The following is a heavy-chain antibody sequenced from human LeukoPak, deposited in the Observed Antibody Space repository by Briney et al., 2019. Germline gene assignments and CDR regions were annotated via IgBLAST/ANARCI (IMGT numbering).Heavy chain of an antibody. CDR1: GFTFSSYS. Sequence: GGSLRLSCAASGFTFSSYSMNWVRQAPGKGLEWVSSIRSSSSYIYYVDSMKGRFTISRENAKNSLYLQMNSLRAEDTAVYYCAREYCSSTSCEEDYWGQGTLVTVSS. D-gene: IGHD2-2*01. J-gene: IGHJ4*02. CDR2: IRSSSSYI. CDR3: AREYCSSTSCEEDY. V-gene: IGHV3-21*01.